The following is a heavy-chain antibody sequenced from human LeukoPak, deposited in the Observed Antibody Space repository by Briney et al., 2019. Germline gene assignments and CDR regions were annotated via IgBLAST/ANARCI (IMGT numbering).Heavy chain of an antibody. V-gene: IGHV3-53*01. J-gene: IGHJ3*02. CDR3: ARGAAAGTDAFDI. CDR1: GFTVSSNY. D-gene: IGHD6-13*01. Sequence: GGSLRLSCAASGFTVSSNYMSWVRHAPGKGLEWVSVIYSGGSTYYADSVKGRFTISRDNSKNTLYLQMNSLRAEDTAVYYCARGAAAGTDAFDIWGQGTMVTVSS. CDR2: IYSGGST.